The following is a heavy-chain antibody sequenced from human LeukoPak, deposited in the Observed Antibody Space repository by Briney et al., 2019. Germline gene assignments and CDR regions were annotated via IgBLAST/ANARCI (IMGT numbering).Heavy chain of an antibody. CDR1: GGSINNYY. CDR2: IYYSGSA. V-gene: IGHV4-59*01. J-gene: IGHJ4*02. Sequence: KASETLSLTCTVSGGSINNYYWSWVRQPPGKGLEWIGHIYYSGSANYHPSLKSRVTISVDTSKGQFSLKLTSVTTSDTAVYFCARLFYDSRSYYYFDSWGQGTPVTVSP. D-gene: IGHD3-22*01. CDR3: ARLFYDSRSYYYFDS.